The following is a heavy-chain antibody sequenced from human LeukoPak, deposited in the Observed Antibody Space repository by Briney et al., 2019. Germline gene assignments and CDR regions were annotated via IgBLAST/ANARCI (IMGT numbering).Heavy chain of an antibody. Sequence: SVNVSCKASGGTFSSYAISWVRQAPGQGLEWMGGIIPIFGTANYAQKFQGRVTITADESTSTAYMELSSLRSEDTAVYYCARGVEDDTAMESWGQGTLVTVSS. CDR2: IIPIFGTA. J-gene: IGHJ4*02. CDR1: GGTFSSYA. D-gene: IGHD5-18*01. CDR3: ARGVEDDTAMES. V-gene: IGHV1-69*13.